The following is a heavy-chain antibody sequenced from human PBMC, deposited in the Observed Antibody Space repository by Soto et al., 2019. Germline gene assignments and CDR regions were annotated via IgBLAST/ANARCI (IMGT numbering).Heavy chain of an antibody. CDR1: GYTFSDYY. V-gene: IGHV3-11*01. Sequence: GGSLRLSCAASGYTFSDYYMSWIRQAPGKGLEWISYIDTSGTKIYYADSVKGRFTITRDNAKNSLYLEMNSLRDEDTAVYYCASHYDMWSGYLSPVDYWGQGILVTVSS. CDR3: ASHYDMWSGYLSPVDY. J-gene: IGHJ4*02. CDR2: IDTSGTKI. D-gene: IGHD3-3*01.